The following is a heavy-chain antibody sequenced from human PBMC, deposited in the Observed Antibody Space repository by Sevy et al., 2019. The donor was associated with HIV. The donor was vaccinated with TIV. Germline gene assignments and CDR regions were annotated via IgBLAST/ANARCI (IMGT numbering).Heavy chain of an antibody. V-gene: IGHV3-30*18. J-gene: IGHJ6*02. CDR2: ISYHGRDK. CDR1: GITFSTSG. D-gene: IGHD3-9*01. CDR3: AKDFTGYNGMDV. Sequence: GGYLRLSCVVSGITFSTSGMHWARQAPGKGLEWVAVISYHGRDKFYADSVKGRSTISRDNSKNILYLQMISLRAEDLDVYYCAKDFTGYNGMDVWGQGTMVTVSS.